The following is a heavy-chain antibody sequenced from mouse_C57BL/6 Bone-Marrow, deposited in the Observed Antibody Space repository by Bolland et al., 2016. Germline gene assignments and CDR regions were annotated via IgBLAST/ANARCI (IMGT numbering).Heavy chain of an antibody. V-gene: IGHV1-82*01. J-gene: IGHJ4*01. Sequence: TNYNGKFKGKATLTADKSSSTAYMQLSSLTSEDSAVYFCARGDIWPRGYYYAMDYWGQGTS. CDR2: T. D-gene: IGHD3-3*01. CDR3: ARGDIWPRGYYYAMDY.